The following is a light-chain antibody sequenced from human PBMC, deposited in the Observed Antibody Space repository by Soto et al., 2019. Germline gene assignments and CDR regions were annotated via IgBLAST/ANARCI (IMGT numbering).Light chain of an antibody. CDR2: QDS. J-gene: IGLJ1*01. Sequence: SYELTQPPSVSVSPGQTASITCSGDKLGDKYACWYQQKPGQSPVLVIYQDSKRPSGIPERFSGSNSGNTATLTISGTQAMDEADYYCQAWDSSTVVFGTATKLTVL. V-gene: IGLV3-1*01. CDR1: KLGDKY. CDR3: QAWDSSTVV.